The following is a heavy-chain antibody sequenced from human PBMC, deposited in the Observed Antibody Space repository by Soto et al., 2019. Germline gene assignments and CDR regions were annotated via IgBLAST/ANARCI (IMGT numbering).Heavy chain of an antibody. Sequence: SETLSLTCTVSGVSITSHYWTWIRQPPGKGLEWIGNIHYSGSTNYSPSLKGRVIISVDTSENQSSLKLSSVTTADTAVYYCTVGMYGSGSYYIGDAFDMWGQGTMVTVSS. D-gene: IGHD3-10*01. CDR3: TVGMYGSGSYYIGDAFDM. CDR2: IHYSGST. CDR1: GVSITSHY. V-gene: IGHV4-59*11. J-gene: IGHJ3*02.